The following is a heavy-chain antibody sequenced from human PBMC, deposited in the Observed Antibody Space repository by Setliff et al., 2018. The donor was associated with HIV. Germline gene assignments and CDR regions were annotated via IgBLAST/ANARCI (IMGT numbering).Heavy chain of an antibody. J-gene: IGHJ4*02. V-gene: IGHV4-61*09. D-gene: IGHD5-12*01. CDR3: ARGWGYSGSDRQPFDY. CDR2: IYVSRNT. Sequence: SETLSLTCAVSGDSLTTGGADWSWVRQPAGKALEWIGHIYVSRNTMYNPSLKSRVTISLDRSNNQLSLNLSSLTATDTAVYFCARGWGYSGSDRQPFDYWGQGSQVTVSS. CDR1: GDSLTTGGAD.